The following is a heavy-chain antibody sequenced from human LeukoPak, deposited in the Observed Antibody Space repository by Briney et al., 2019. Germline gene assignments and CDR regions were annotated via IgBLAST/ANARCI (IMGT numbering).Heavy chain of an antibody. V-gene: IGHV1-8*03. CDR3: ARGGNPRWLVYFDY. CDR2: MNPNSGNT. J-gene: IGHJ4*02. CDR1: GYTFTSYD. Sequence: ASVKVSCKASGYTFTSYDINWVRQATGQGLEWMGWMNPNSGNTGYAQKFQGRVTITRNTSISTAYMELSSLRSEDTAVYYCARGGNPRWLVYFDYWGQGTLVTVSS. D-gene: IGHD4-23*01.